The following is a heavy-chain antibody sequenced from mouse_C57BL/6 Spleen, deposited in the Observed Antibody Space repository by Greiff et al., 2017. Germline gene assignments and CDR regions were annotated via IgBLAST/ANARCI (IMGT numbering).Heavy chain of an antibody. CDR1: GFSLTSYG. V-gene: IGHV2-2*01. CDR3: ATADGSSYVRYFDV. D-gene: IGHD1-1*01. J-gene: IGHJ1*03. Sequence: QVQLQQSGPGLVQPSQSLSITCTVSGFSLTSYGVHWVRQSPGKGLEWLGVIWSGGSTDYNAAFISRLSISKDNSKSQVFFKMNSLQADDTAIYXCATADGSSYVRYFDVWGTGTTVTVSS. CDR2: IWSGGST.